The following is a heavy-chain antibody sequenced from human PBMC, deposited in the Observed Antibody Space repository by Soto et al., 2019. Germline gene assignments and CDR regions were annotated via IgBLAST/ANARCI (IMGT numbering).Heavy chain of an antibody. Sequence: PGRSLRLSCAASGFTFSDFWMTWVRQAPGKGLEWVAYISADGRETNHVDSVKGRFTISRDNAKNSVYLQMNSLRAEDTAVYCCARWPRLLDFWGQGTLVTVSS. V-gene: IGHV3-7*01. CDR1: GFTFSDFW. J-gene: IGHJ4*02. D-gene: IGHD6-6*01. CDR2: ISADGRET. CDR3: ARWPRLLDF.